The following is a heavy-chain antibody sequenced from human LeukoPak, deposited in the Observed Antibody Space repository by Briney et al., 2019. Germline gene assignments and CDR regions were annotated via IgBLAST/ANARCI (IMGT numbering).Heavy chain of an antibody. CDR1: GHTFSTSS. J-gene: IGHJ4*02. CDR2: IIPIFGTA. V-gene: IGHV1-69*13. D-gene: IGHD3-10*01. CDR3: ARVITMVRGVRSYYFDY. Sequence: SVKVSCKASGHTFSTSSITWVRQAPGQGLEWMGGIIPIFGTANYAQKFQGRVTITADESTSTAYMELSSLRSEDTAVYYCARVITMVRGVRSYYFDYWGQGTLVTVSS.